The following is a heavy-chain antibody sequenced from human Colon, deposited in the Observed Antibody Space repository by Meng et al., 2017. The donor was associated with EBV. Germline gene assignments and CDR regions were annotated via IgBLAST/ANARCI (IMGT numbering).Heavy chain of an antibody. D-gene: IGHD2-21*02. CDR2: IYHSGST. V-gene: IGHV4-4*02. CDR3: ARVVTALWGYYYDY. Sequence: QRTLPRLVQSSRTLCPISAVSGSACICSNWLSGDRQPPGKGLEWIGEIYHSGSTNYNPSRKSRVTISADKSKNQFSLKLSSVTAADTAVYYCARVVTALWGYYYDYWGQGTLVTVSS. J-gene: IGHJ4*02. CDR1: GSACICSNW.